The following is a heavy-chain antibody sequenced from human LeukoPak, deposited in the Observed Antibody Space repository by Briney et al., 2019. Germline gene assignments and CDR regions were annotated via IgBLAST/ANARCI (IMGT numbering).Heavy chain of an antibody. J-gene: IGHJ4*02. V-gene: IGHV1-2*02. Sequence: SVKVSCKASGYTFTGYYMHWVRQAPGQGLEWMGWINPNSGGTNYAQKFQGRLTTTRDTSISTAYMELSRLRSDDTAVYYCASGERVVTAIPGYYFDYWGQGTLVTVSS. CDR1: GYTFTGYY. D-gene: IGHD2-21*02. CDR3: ASGERVVTAIPGYYFDY. CDR2: INPNSGGT.